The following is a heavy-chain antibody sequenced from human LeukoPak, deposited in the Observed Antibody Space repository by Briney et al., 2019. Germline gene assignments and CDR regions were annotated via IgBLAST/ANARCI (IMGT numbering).Heavy chain of an antibody. CDR1: GFAFGDYA. D-gene: IGHD4-17*01. J-gene: IGHJ4*02. CDR3: TAVTTGGYYFDY. CDR2: IRSKAYGGTT. V-gene: IGHV3-49*03. Sequence: GGSLRLSCTASGFAFGDYAMSWFRQAPGKGLEWVGFIRSKAYGGTTEYAASVKGRFTISRDDYKSIAYLQMNSLKTEDTAVYYCTAVTTGGYYFDYWGQGTLVTVSS.